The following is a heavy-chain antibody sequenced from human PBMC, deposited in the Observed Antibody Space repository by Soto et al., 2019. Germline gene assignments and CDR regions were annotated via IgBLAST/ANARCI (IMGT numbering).Heavy chain of an antibody. CDR3: AKKGYRSGWYVFDM. J-gene: IGHJ3*02. CDR1: GFSFKTYA. V-gene: IGHV3-23*01. CDR2: ISDSGGGT. D-gene: IGHD6-19*01. Sequence: GGSLRLSCTASGFSFKTYAMSWFRQAPGKGLEWVSGISDSGGGTYYADSVKGRFAISRDNSKDTLYLQMNSLRAEDTAVYYCAKKGYRSGWYVFDMWGQGTMVTVSS.